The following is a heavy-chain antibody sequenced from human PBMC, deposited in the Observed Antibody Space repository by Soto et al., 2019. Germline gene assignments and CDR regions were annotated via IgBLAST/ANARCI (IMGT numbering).Heavy chain of an antibody. J-gene: IGHJ4*02. D-gene: IGHD2-21*02. CDR3: PKHKFPHGGNSYYFDY. V-gene: IGHV3-23*01. CDR2: ISGSGSST. CDR1: GFTFSSYA. Sequence: QSGRSRRLSCAASGFTFSSYAMSWVREAPWKGLEWVSAISGSGSSTYYGDSVKGRFTISRDNSKTSLYLQLNSLRAEDTAVYYCPKHKFPHGGNSYYFDYWGQGTLVTVSS.